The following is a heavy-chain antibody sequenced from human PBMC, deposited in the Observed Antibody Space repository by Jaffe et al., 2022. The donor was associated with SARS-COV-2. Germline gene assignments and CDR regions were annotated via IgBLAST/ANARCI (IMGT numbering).Heavy chain of an antibody. CDR1: GYTFTSYY. Sequence: QVQLVQSGAEVKKPGASVKVSCKASGYTFTSYYMHWVRQAPGQGLEWMGIINPSGGSTSYAQKFQGRVTMTRDTSTSTVYMELSSLRSEDTAVYYCARVLRVDDYGDYASYYYYGMDVWGQGTTVTVSS. CDR3: ARVLRVDDYGDYASYYYYGMDV. V-gene: IGHV1-46*01. J-gene: IGHJ6*02. CDR2: INPSGGST. D-gene: IGHD4-17*01.